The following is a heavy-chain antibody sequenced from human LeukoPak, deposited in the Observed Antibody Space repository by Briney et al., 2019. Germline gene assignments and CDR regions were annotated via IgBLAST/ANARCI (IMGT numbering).Heavy chain of an antibody. CDR3: ARDWRLQSAGDFDY. J-gene: IGHJ4*02. V-gene: IGHV1-46*03. D-gene: IGHD7-27*01. Sequence: ASVKVSCKASGYTFTSYYMHWVRQAPGQGLEWMGIINPSGGSTSYAQKFQGRVTMTTDTSTSTAYMELRSLRSDDTAVYYCARDWRLQSAGDFDYWGQGTLVTVSS. CDR1: GYTFTSYY. CDR2: INPSGGST.